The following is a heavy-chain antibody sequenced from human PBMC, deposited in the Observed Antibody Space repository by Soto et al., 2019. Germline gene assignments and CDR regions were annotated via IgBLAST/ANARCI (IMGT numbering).Heavy chain of an antibody. CDR1: GGTFSSYA. J-gene: IGHJ4*02. V-gene: IGHV1-69*06. Sequence: SVKVSCKASGGTFSSYAISWVRQAPGQGLEWMGGIIPIFGTANYAQKFQGRVTITADKSTSTAYMELSSLRSEDTAVYYCARVLVPAAMEYYFDYWGQGTLVTV. CDR3: ARVLVPAAMEYYFDY. D-gene: IGHD2-2*01. CDR2: IIPIFGTA.